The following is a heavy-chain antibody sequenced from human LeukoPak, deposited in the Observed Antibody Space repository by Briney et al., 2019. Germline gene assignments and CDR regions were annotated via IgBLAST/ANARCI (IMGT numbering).Heavy chain of an antibody. D-gene: IGHD6-19*01. V-gene: IGHV3-33*06. J-gene: IGHJ4*02. CDR1: GFTFSNYA. Sequence: GRSLRLSCAASGFTFSNYAMHWVRRAPGTGLELVAVIWFDGTNTYYGDSVRGRFTISRDNSKNRLYLQMNSLRAEDTAVYYCAKARGSGWHDPWYLDYWGQGPLVTVSS. CDR2: IWFDGTNT. CDR3: AKARGSGWHDPWYLDY.